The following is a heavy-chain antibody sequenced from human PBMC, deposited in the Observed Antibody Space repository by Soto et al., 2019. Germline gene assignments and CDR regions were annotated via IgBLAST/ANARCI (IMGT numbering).Heavy chain of an antibody. D-gene: IGHD6-19*01. CDR3: AREPQIGVSGWFFDY. Sequence: VKVSCKASGGTFSSYTISWVRQAPGQGLERMGRIIPILGIANYAQKFQGRVTITADKSTSTAYMELSSLRSEDTAVYYCAREPQIGVSGWFFDYWGQGTLVTVSS. J-gene: IGHJ4*02. CDR1: GGTFSSYT. CDR2: IIPILGIA. V-gene: IGHV1-69*10.